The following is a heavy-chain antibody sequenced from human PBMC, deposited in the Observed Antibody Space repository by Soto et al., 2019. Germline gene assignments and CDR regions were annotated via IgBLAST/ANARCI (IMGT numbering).Heavy chain of an antibody. J-gene: IGHJ4*02. D-gene: IGHD3-3*01. Sequence: GGSLRLSCAASGFTFANYAMSWVRQAPGKGLEWVSGISDSGGGTHYADSMRGRFIVSRDNFKNTLYLEMNSLGAEDTAVYYCVKGAASNSRFLEGNWGQGTLVTVSS. V-gene: IGHV3-23*01. CDR1: GFTFANYA. CDR3: VKGAASNSRFLEGN. CDR2: ISDSGGGT.